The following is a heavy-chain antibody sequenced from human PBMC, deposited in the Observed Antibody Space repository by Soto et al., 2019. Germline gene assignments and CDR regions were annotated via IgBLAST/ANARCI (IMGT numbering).Heavy chain of an antibody. Sequence: PSETLSLTCTVSGGSISSGGYYWSWIRQHPGKGLEWIGYIYYSGSTYYNPSLKSRVTISVDTSKNQFSLKLSSVTAADTAVYYCARGKLYYYGSGSYYKSSGMDVWGQGTTVTVS. V-gene: IGHV4-31*03. CDR3: ARGKLYYYGSGSYYKSSGMDV. CDR1: GGSISSGGYY. CDR2: IYYSGST. J-gene: IGHJ6*02. D-gene: IGHD3-10*01.